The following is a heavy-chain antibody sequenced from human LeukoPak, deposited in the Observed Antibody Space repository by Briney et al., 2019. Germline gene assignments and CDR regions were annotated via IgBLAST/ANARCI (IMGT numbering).Heavy chain of an antibody. CDR1: GYSFTNFD. J-gene: IGHJ5*01. CDR3: AKQGNFFGSGNYYGNWFDF. CDR2: MNPNNGNT. Sequence: ASVKVSCKASGYSFTNFDINWVRQAAGQGLEWMGWMNPNNGNTGYAQKFQGRVTMTRDTSTDTAYMELGSLTPGDTGVYYCAKQGNFFGSGNYYGNWFDFWGQGKLVTVSS. V-gene: IGHV1-8*01. D-gene: IGHD3-10*01.